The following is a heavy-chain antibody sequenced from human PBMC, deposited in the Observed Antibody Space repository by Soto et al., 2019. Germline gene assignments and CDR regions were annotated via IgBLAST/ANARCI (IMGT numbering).Heavy chain of an antibody. CDR1: GFTFSSYG. CDR3: AKGTYYDSSGYYSNFDY. D-gene: IGHD3-22*01. Sequence: QVQLVESGGGVVQPGRSLRLSCAASGFTFSSYGMHWVRQAPGKGLEWVAVISYDGSNKYYADSVKGRFTISRDNSKKTLYLQMNSLRAEDTAVYYCAKGTYYDSSGYYSNFDYWGQGTLVTVSS. J-gene: IGHJ4*02. CDR2: ISYDGSNK. V-gene: IGHV3-30*18.